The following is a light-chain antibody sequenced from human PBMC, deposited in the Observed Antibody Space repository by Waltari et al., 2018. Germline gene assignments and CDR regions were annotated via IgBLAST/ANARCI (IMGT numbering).Light chain of an antibody. CDR3: QQYNNWPPGT. CDR2: GAS. Sequence: EIVLTQSPATLSVSPRERATLPCRASQSVSSNLAWYQQKLGPAPRLLSYGASTRATGIPARFSGSGSGTEFTLTISSLQSEDFAVYYCQQYNNWPPGTFGQGTKVEIK. J-gene: IGKJ1*01. CDR1: QSVSSN. V-gene: IGKV3-15*01.